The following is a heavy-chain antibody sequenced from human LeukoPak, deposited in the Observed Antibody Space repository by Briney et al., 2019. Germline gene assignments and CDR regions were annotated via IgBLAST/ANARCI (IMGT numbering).Heavy chain of an antibody. J-gene: IGHJ4*02. CDR2: ISSSSSYT. CDR1: GFTFSDYY. V-gene: IGHV3-11*06. Sequence: PGGSLRLSCAASGFTFSDYYMSWIRQAPGKGLEWVSYISSSSSYTNYADSVKGRFTISRDNAKNSLYLQMNRLRAEETAVYYCASGGKWLVEGYWGQGTLVTVSS. CDR3: ASGGKWLVEGY. D-gene: IGHD6-19*01.